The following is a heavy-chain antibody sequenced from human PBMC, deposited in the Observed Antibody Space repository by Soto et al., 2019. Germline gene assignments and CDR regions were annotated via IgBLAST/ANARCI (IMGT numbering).Heavy chain of an antibody. CDR3: ARMIAASGHYGMDV. J-gene: IGHJ6*02. CDR2: INPNSGGT. V-gene: IGHV1-2*04. CDR1: GYTVTGYY. D-gene: IGHD2-15*01. Sequence: QVQLVQSGAEVKKPGASVKVSCKASGYTVTGYYIQWVRQAPGQGLEWMGWINPNSGGTNYAQKFQGWVTMTRDTSISTVYVEVSRLTDDDTAVYYCARMIAASGHYGMDVWGQGTTVTVSS.